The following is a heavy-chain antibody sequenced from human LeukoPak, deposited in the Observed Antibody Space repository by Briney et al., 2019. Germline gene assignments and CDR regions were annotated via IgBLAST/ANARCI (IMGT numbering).Heavy chain of an antibody. CDR2: ISYDGSNK. V-gene: IGHV3-30-3*01. J-gene: IGHJ4*02. CDR1: GFTFSNYA. CDR3: ARDRLDGNNWNDCDY. D-gene: IGHD1-1*01. Sequence: GGSLGLSCAASGFTFSNYAMHWVRQAPGKGLEWLAIISYDGSNKYYADSVKGRFTISRDNSKNTLYVQMNGLRVDDTAVYYCARDRLDGNNWNDCDYWGQGTLVTVSS.